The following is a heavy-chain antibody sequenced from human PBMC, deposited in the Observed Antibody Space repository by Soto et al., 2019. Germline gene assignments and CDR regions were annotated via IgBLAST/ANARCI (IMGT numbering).Heavy chain of an antibody. Sequence: GGSVRLSCAASGFTLDDYAMHWDQQAPGNGLEWVSGISWNSGSIGYADTVKGRFTISRDSAKNSLYLQRNSLRDEDPALHYFAKGGQQLVLYNWLDPWGHGTLVTVSS. CDR2: ISWNSGSI. V-gene: IGHV3-9*01. J-gene: IGHJ5*02. D-gene: IGHD6-13*01. CDR1: GFTLDDYA. CDR3: AKGGQQLVLYNWLDP.